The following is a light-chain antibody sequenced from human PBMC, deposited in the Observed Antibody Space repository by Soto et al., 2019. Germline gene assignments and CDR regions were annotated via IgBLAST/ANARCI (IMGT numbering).Light chain of an antibody. CDR3: ATWDDSLNGYV. Sequence: QSALTQPPSASGTPGQRVTISCSGSSSNIGSNTVSWYQQLPGRAPKLLIYSNSQRPSGVPDRFSGSKSGTSASLAISGLQSEDEADYYCATWDDSLNGYVFGTGTKLTVL. CDR1: SSNIGSNT. CDR2: SNS. J-gene: IGLJ1*01. V-gene: IGLV1-44*01.